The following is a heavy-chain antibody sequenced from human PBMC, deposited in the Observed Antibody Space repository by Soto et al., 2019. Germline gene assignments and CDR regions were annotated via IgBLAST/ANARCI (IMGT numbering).Heavy chain of an antibody. CDR1: GDSVSSVGFH. J-gene: IGHJ4*02. CDR2: IYNGGST. D-gene: IGHD3-3*01. CDR3: ARAPVGLDTISYFDY. V-gene: IGHV4-30-4*01. Sequence: SETLSLTCTVSGDSVSSVGFHWAWLRRPPGKGLEWIGYIYNGGSTYYRPSLESRMHMSRDATRNHYSLRLTSVTAADTAVYFCARAPVGLDTISYFDYWGQGKMVTVYS.